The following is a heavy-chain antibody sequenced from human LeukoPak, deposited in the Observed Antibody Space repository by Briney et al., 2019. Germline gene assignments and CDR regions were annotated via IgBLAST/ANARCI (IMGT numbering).Heavy chain of an antibody. CDR2: IYYSGTA. V-gene: IGHV4-31*03. D-gene: IGHD4-17*01. J-gene: IGHJ4*02. CDR1: GGSISSGGYY. Sequence: PSETLSLTCTVSGGSISSGGYYWSWVRRHPGKGLEWIGYIYYSGTAYYNPSLKSRVTMSVDTSKNQFSLKLDSVTAADTAVYYCARFSNDHGVKFDYWGQGTLVTVSS. CDR3: ARFSNDHGVKFDY.